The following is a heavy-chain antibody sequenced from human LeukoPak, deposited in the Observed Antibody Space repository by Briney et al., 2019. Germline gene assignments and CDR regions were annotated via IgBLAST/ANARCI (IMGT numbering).Heavy chain of an antibody. J-gene: IGHJ4*02. CDR2: ISSSGSTI. D-gene: IGHD3-10*01. Sequence: LSLTCAVYGGSFSGYYWSWIRQAPGKGLEWVSYISSSGSTIYYADSVKGRFTISRDNAKNSLYLQMNSLRAEDTAVYYCARSLVRGVIIRPFDYWGQGTLVTVSS. V-gene: IGHV3-11*01. CDR3: ARSLVRGVIIRPFDY. CDR1: GGSFSGYY.